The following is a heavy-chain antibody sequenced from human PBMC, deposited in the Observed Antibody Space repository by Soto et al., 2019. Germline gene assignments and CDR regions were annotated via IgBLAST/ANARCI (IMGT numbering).Heavy chain of an antibody. CDR1: CGSFSGYY. CDR3: ARKPKPGYSSSWYFRQWWFDP. Sequence: PSETLSLTCAVYCGSFSGYYWSWIRQPPGKGLEWIGEINHSGSTNYNPSLKSRVTISVDTSKNQFSLKLSSVTAADTAVYYCARKPKPGYSSSWYFRQWWFDPWGQGTLVTVSS. V-gene: IGHV4-34*01. CDR2: INHSGST. D-gene: IGHD6-13*01. J-gene: IGHJ5*02.